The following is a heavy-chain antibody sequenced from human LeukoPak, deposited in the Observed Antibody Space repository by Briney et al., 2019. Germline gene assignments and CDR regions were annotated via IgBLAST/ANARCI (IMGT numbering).Heavy chain of an antibody. Sequence: GGSLRLSCAASGFIFSGYGMHWVRQAPGKGLEWVAMIWYDGGNEFYADSVKGRFTISRDNSKNTLYLQMNSLRAEDTAVYYCTRDQNSLGDYWGQGTLVTVSS. CDR2: IWYDGGNE. J-gene: IGHJ4*02. D-gene: IGHD1-26*01. CDR1: GFIFSGYG. V-gene: IGHV3-33*01. CDR3: TRDQNSLGDY.